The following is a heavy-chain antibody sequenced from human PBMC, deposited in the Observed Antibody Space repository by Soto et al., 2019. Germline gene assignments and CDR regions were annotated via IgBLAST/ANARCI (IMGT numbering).Heavy chain of an antibody. CDR3: ARDPHEFWTSYWFDP. Sequence: GASVKVSCKTSGYHFNTYGINWVRQAPGQGLELMGWISAYDGKTTYAEKFQGRVTLTTDTSTSTAYMELRSLRSDDTAIYYCARDPHEFWTSYWFDPWGQGTPVTVSS. CDR1: GYHFNTYG. J-gene: IGHJ5*02. D-gene: IGHD3-3*01. V-gene: IGHV1-18*01. CDR2: ISAYDGKT.